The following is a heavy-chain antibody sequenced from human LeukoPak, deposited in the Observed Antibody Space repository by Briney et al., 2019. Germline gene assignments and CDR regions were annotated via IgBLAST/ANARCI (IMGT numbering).Heavy chain of an antibody. D-gene: IGHD2-2*01. CDR3: ARDIVVVPAALGGTNWFDP. CDR1: GFTVSSNY. V-gene: IGHV4-39*07. CDR2: IYYSGST. Sequence: GSLRLSCAASGFTVSSNYMSWVRQPPGKGLEWIGSIYYSGSTYYNPSLKSRVTISVDTSKNQFSLKLSSVTAADTAVYYCARDIVVVPAALGGTNWFDPWGQGTLVTVSS. J-gene: IGHJ5*02.